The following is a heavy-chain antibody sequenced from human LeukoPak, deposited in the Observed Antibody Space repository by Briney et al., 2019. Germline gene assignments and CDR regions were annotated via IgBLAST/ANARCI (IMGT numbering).Heavy chain of an antibody. J-gene: IGHJ4*02. CDR1: GYTFTSYG. CDR3: ARERYCSGGSCPPLY. Sequence: GASVKVSCKASGYTFTSYGISWVRQAPGQGLEWMGWISAYNGNTNYAQKLQGGVTMTTDTSTSTAYMELRSLRSDDTSVYYCARERYCSGGSCPPLYWGQGTLVTVSS. V-gene: IGHV1-18*01. CDR2: ISAYNGNT. D-gene: IGHD2-15*01.